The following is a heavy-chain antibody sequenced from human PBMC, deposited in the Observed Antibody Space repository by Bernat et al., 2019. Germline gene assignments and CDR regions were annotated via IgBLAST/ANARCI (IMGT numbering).Heavy chain of an antibody. CDR2: ISSSGSTI. Sequence: QVQLVESGGCSVKPGGSLRLSCAASGFTFSDYYMSWIRQAPGKGLEWVSYISSSGSTIYYADSVKGRFTISRDNAKNSLYLQMNSLRAEDTAVYYCAREETDSSSWSALFDYWGQGTLVTVSS. D-gene: IGHD6-13*01. CDR3: AREETDSSSWSALFDY. V-gene: IGHV3-11*01. CDR1: GFTFSDYY. J-gene: IGHJ4*02.